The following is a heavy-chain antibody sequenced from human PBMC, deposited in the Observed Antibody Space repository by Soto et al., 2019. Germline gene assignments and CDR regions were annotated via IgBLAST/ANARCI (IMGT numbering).Heavy chain of an antibody. V-gene: IGHV3-20*04. CDR1: GFTFDDYG. CDR2: IKWNGGCT. J-gene: IGHJ4*02. D-gene: IGHD4-17*01. CDR3: ARHYGDYVWGYYFDY. Sequence: EVQLVESGGGVVRPGGSLRLSCAASGFTFDDYGMSWVRQAPGKGLEWVSGIKWNGGCTGYADSVKGRFTISRDNAKNSLYLQMNSLRAEDTALYYCARHYGDYVWGYYFDYWGQGTLVTVSS.